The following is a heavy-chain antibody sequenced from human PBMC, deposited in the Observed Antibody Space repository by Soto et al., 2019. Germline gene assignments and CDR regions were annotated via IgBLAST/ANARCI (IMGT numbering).Heavy chain of an antibody. CDR3: ARGGIAAAGTGGYYYYGMDV. J-gene: IGHJ6*02. CDR1: GFTFSSYG. D-gene: IGHD6-13*01. CDR2: IWYDGSNK. Sequence: QVQLVESGGGVVQPGRSLRLSCAASGFTFSSYGMHWVRQAPGKGLEWVAVIWYDGSNKYYADSVEGRFTISRDNSKNTLYVQMNSLRAEDTAVYYCARGGIAAAGTGGYYYYGMDVWGQGTTVTVSS. V-gene: IGHV3-33*01.